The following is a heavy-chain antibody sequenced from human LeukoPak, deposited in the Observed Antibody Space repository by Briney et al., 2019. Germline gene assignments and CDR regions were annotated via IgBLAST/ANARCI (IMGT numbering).Heavy chain of an antibody. CDR2: IYYGGST. CDR3: ARLGDYYDSSGYFDAFDI. J-gene: IGHJ3*02. D-gene: IGHD3-22*01. V-gene: IGHV4-39*01. Sequence: YMSWIRQPPGKGLEWIGTIYYGGSTYYNPSLKSRVTISVDTSKKQFSLKLTSVTAADAAVYYCARLGDYYDSSGYFDAFDIWGQGTMVTVFS. CDR1: Y.